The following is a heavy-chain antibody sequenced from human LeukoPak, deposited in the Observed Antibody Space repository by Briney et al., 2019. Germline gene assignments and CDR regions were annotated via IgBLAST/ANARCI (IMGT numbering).Heavy chain of an antibody. CDR3: AKVVVGATKPFFAY. Sequence: GGSLRLSCAASGFTFSSYAMSWVRQAPGKGLEWVSAIGGSGGSTYYADSVKGRFTICRDNSRSTLYLQMNRLRAEDTAVYYCAKVVVGATKPFFAYWGQGSLVTVSS. J-gene: IGHJ4*02. D-gene: IGHD1-26*01. V-gene: IGHV3-23*01. CDR2: IGGSGGST. CDR1: GFTFSSYA.